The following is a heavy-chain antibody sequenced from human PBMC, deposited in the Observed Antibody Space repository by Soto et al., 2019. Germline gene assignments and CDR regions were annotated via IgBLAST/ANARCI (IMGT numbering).Heavy chain of an antibody. V-gene: IGHV4-61*01. CDR2: IYYNGGT. D-gene: IGHD3-16*02. CDR3: GRDGGEGRGVIGHS. CDR1: GKSVNSENSY. Sequence: SETLSVTCTVSGKSVNSENSYWNWIRQAPGKGPEWIGYIYYNGGTNYNPSLKSRVTILSDTSTNKFSLTLTSVTAADTAIYYCGRDGGEGRGVIGHSWGRGIPVTVSS. J-gene: IGHJ4*02.